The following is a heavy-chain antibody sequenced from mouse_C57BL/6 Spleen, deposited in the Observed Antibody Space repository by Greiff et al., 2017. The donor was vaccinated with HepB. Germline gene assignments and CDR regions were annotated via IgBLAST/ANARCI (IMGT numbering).Heavy chain of an antibody. D-gene: IGHD2-5*01. CDR2: ISDGGSYT. Sequence: EVKLVESGGGLVKPGGSLKLSCAASGFTFSSYAMSWVRQTPEKRLEWVATISDGGSYTYYPDNVKGRFTISRDNAKNNLYLQMSHLKSEDTAMYYCARDTSYYSNSFAYWGQGTLVTVSA. V-gene: IGHV5-4*01. CDR3: ARDTSYYSNSFAY. CDR1: GFTFSSYA. J-gene: IGHJ3*01.